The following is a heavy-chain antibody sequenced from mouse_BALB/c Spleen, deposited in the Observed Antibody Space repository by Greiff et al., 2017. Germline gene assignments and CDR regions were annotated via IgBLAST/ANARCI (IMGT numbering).Heavy chain of an antibody. CDR3: ARRHYVSSYFDY. CDR2: INPSNGRT. D-gene: IGHD1-1*01. J-gene: IGHJ2*01. V-gene: IGHV1S81*02. CDR1: GYTFTSYW. Sequence: QVQLQQPGAELVKPGASVKLSCKASGYTFTSYWMHWVKQRPGQGLEWIGEINPSNGRTNYNEKFKSKATLTVDKSSSTAYMQLSSLTSEDSAVYYCARRHYVSSYFDYWGQGTTLTVSS.